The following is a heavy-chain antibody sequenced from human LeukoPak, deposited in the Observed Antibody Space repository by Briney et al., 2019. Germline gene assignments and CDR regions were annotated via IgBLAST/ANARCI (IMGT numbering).Heavy chain of an antibody. V-gene: IGHV3-11*04. J-gene: IGHJ6*03. CDR2: ISSSGGTI. CDR1: GFTFSDYY. Sequence: GGSLRLSCAASGFTFSDYYMTWIRQAPGKGLEWVSYISSSGGTIYYADSVKGRFTISRDNSKNTVYLQINSLRAEDTAVYYCARAPVTIFGDYYYYMDVWGKGTTVTVSS. CDR3: ARAPVTIFGDYYYYMDV. D-gene: IGHD3-3*01.